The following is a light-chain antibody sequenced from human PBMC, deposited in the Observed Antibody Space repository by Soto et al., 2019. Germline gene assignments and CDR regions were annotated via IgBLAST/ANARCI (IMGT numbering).Light chain of an antibody. Sequence: QSALTQPASVSASPGQSITISCTGTSTDIGGFDSVYWYQQHPVKAPKLMIYDVTDRPSGVSNRFCSSKSGDTASMTISGLQAKDEADYYFIAYSTSSTLVFGGGTKRTVI. CDR1: STDIGGFDS. CDR3: IAYSTSSTLV. V-gene: IGLV2-14*01. J-gene: IGLJ2*01. CDR2: DVT.